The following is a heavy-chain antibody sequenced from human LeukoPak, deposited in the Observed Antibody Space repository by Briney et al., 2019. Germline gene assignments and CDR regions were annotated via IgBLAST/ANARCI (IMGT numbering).Heavy chain of an antibody. CDR1: GDSVSNNTTA. D-gene: IGHD6-13*01. J-gene: IGHJ4*02. CDR2: TYYRSKWYY. CDR3: ARAYSMSY. Sequence: SQTLSLTCAISGDSVSNNTTAWNWIRQSPSRGLEWLGRTYYRSKWYYEYAVSVKSRITINPDTSKNQFSLQLNSVTPEDTAVYYCARAYSMSYWGQGTLVTVSS. V-gene: IGHV6-1*01.